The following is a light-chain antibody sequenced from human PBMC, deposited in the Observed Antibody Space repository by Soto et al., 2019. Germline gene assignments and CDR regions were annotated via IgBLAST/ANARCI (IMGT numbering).Light chain of an antibody. Sequence: EIVWTQSPGTRSLSPGERATLPCRASQSVSSSYLAWYQQKPGQAPRLLIYGASSRATGIPDRFSGSGSGTDFTLTISRLEPEDFAVYYGQQYDSSPTITVGGGTKVDTK. V-gene: IGKV3-20*01. J-gene: IGKJ4*01. CDR1: QSVSSSY. CDR3: QQYDSSPTIT. CDR2: GAS.